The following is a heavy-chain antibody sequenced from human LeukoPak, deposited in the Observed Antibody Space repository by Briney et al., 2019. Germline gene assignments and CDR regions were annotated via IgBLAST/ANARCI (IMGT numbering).Heavy chain of an antibody. D-gene: IGHD2-2*02. Sequence: ASVKVSCKASGYTFTSYYMHWVRQAPGQGLEWMRIINPSGGSTSYAQKFQGRVTMTRDTSTSTVYVELSSLRSEDTAVYYCARRYCSSTSCYRFDPWGQGTLVTVSS. CDR1: GYTFTSYY. V-gene: IGHV1-46*01. CDR3: ARRYCSSTSCYRFDP. J-gene: IGHJ5*02. CDR2: INPSGGST.